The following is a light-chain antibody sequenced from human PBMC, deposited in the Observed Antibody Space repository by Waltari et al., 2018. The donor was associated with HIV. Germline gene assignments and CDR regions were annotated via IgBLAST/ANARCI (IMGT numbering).Light chain of an antibody. Sequence: EIVLTQSPGTLSLSPGERATLSCRASQRVSSNYLAWYQQRPGQAPRLLIYGASSRATGIPDRFSGSGSGTDFTLTISRLEPEDFAVYYCQQYGSSLIFTFGPGTKVDIK. CDR2: GAS. J-gene: IGKJ3*01. CDR3: QQYGSSLIFT. V-gene: IGKV3-20*01. CDR1: QRVSSNY.